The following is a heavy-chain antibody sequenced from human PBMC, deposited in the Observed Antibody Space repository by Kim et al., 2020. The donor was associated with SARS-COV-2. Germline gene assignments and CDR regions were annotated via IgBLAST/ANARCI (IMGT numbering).Heavy chain of an antibody. D-gene: IGHD2-2*01. V-gene: IGHV1-69*01. Sequence: NYAQKFQGRVTITADESTSTAYMELSSLRSEDTAVYYCARGGSTSSSFDYWGQGTLVTVSS. CDR3: ARGGSTSSSFDY. J-gene: IGHJ4*02.